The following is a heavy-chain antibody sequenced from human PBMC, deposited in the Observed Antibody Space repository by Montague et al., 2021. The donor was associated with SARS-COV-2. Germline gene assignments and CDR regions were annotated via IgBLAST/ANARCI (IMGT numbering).Heavy chain of an antibody. J-gene: IGHJ4*02. V-gene: IGHV3-7*05. CDR1: GFTFSPLW. CDR2: IKQDGSEQ. Sequence: SLRLSCAASGFTFSPLWMTWVRQVPGKGLEWVANIKQDGSEQYYVDSVKGLFTISRDNAKNSLYLQLDSLRAEDTAVYYCARGYDSSGYQYWGQGTLVTVSS. CDR3: ARGYDSSGYQY. D-gene: IGHD3-22*01.